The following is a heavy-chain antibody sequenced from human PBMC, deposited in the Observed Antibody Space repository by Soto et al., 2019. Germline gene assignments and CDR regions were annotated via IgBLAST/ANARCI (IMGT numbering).Heavy chain of an antibody. Sequence: SETLSLTCTVSGGSISSGDHYWSWIRQPPGKGLEWIGYIYYSGSTYYNPSLKSRVTISVDTSKNQFSLKLSSVTAADTAVYYCARAPIQLWLMADWFDPWGQGTPVTSPQ. V-gene: IGHV4-30-4*01. J-gene: IGHJ5*02. CDR3: ARAPIQLWLMADWFDP. CDR1: GGSISSGDHY. D-gene: IGHD5-18*01. CDR2: IYYSGST.